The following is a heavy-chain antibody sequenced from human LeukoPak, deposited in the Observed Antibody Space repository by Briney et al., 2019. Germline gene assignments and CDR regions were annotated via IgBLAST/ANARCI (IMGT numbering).Heavy chain of an antibody. Sequence: GGSLRLSCAASGFSFSSSWMSWVRQAPGKGLEWVANLKQDGSDKYYVDSVKGRFTISRDNARNSLYLQMNSLRAEDTAVYYCTLVQVAGVFDYWGQGTLVTVSS. V-gene: IGHV3-7*03. CDR1: GFSFSSSW. J-gene: IGHJ4*02. D-gene: IGHD6-19*01. CDR2: LKQDGSDK. CDR3: TLVQVAGVFDY.